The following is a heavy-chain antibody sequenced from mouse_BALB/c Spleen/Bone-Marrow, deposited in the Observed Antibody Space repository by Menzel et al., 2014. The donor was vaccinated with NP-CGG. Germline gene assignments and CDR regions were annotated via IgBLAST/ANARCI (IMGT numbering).Heavy chain of an antibody. CDR3: ARLDLFAY. Sequence: VQLQQSGAELVKPGASVKLSCTASGFNIKAPYMPWVKLPSEQFLAFLGRIDPANGNTKYDPKFQGKATITADTSSNTAYLQLSSLTSEDTAVYYCARLDLFAYWGQGTLVTVAA. J-gene: IGHJ3*01. CDR2: IDPANGNT. V-gene: IGHV14-3*02. CDR1: GFNIKAPY.